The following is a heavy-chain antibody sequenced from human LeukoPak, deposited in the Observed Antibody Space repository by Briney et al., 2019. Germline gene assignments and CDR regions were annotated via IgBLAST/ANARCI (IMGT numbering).Heavy chain of an antibody. CDR1: GFTLRVNY. CDR3: ARCKGGWSDHYYGLDV. D-gene: IGHD6-19*01. J-gene: IGHJ6*02. Sequence: GGSLRLSCAASGFTLRVNYMTWVRQAPGKGLEWVSVIYANGSTYYPDSVKGRFTISRDNSKSSLYLQMNSLRAEDTAVYYCARCKGGWSDHYYGLDVWGQGTTVTVSS. V-gene: IGHV3-53*01. CDR2: IYANGST.